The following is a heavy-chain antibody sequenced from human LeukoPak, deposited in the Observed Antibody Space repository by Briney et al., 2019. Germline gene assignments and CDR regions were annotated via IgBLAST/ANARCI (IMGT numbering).Heavy chain of an antibody. CDR3: ARGRRGYSYGWRYFDY. V-gene: IGHV1-3*01. Sequence: ASVKVSCKASGYSFTSYVMYWVRQAPGQRLEWMGWINAANGNTRYSQKFQGRLTITRDTSASIAYMELSSLRSEDTAVYYCARGRRGYSYGWRYFDYWGQGTLVTVSS. CDR2: INAANGNT. J-gene: IGHJ4*02. CDR1: GYSFTSYV. D-gene: IGHD5-18*01.